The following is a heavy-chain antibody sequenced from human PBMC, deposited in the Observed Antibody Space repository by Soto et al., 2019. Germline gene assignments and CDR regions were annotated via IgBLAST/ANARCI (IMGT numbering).Heavy chain of an antibody. D-gene: IGHD3-10*01. J-gene: IGHJ3*02. CDR1: GGSFSGYY. CDR3: ARDTWFGEEHAFDI. CDR2: IYYSGST. V-gene: IGHV4-59*01. Sequence: SETLTRNCAVYGGSFSGYYWSWIRQPPGKGLEWIVYIYYSGSTNYNPSLKSRVTISVDTSKNQFSLKLSSVTAADTAVYYCARDTWFGEEHAFDIWGQGTMVTV.